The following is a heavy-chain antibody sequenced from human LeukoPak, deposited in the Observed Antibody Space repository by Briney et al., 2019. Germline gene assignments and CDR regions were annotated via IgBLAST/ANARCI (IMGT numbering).Heavy chain of an antibody. CDR2: ISGSGGST. J-gene: IGHJ3*02. D-gene: IGHD3-10*01. CDR1: GFTFSSYA. Sequence: RAGGSLRLSCAASGFTFSSYAMSWVRQAPGKGLEWVSAISGSGGSTYYADSVKGRFTISRDNSKNTLYLQMNSLRAEDTAVYYCAKDILFSLWFGEQQYDAFDIWGQGTMVTVSS. CDR3: AKDILFSLWFGEQQYDAFDI. V-gene: IGHV3-23*01.